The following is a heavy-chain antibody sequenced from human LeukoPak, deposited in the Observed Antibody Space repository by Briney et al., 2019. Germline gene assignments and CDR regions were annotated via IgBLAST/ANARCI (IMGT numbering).Heavy chain of an antibody. CDR2: IIPIFGTA. J-gene: IGHJ4*02. Sequence: SVKVSCKASGGTFSSYAISWVRQAPGQGLEWMGGIIPIFGTANYAQKFQGRVTITADKSTSTAYMELSSLRSEDTAVYYCAVGHNSSSWYYFDYWGQGTLVTVSS. V-gene: IGHV1-69*06. D-gene: IGHD6-13*01. CDR3: AVGHNSSSWYYFDY. CDR1: GGTFSSYA.